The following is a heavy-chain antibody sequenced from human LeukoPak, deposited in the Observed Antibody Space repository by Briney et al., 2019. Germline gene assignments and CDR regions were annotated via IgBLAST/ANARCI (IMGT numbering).Heavy chain of an antibody. J-gene: IGHJ4*02. CDR3: ARDHPSLGSFDY. CDR1: GGSISSYY. V-gene: IGHV4-4*07. CDR2: IYTSGST. Sequence: PSATLSLTCTVAGGSISSYYSSWLRQPAGKRLEWIGRIYTSGSTNYSPSLKSRVTISVDKSKNQFSLKLSSVTAADTAVYYCARDHPSLGSFDYWGQGTLVTVSS.